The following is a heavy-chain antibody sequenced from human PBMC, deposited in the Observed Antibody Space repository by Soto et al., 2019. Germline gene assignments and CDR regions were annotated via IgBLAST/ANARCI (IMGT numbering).Heavy chain of an antibody. CDR3: VKGEYYYDGSAYYPFDY. D-gene: IGHD3-22*01. Sequence: GGSLRLSCAAPGFMFNNHGMHWVRQAPGKGLEWVAVISYDGSRTHYADSVKGRFTISRDNSKNTAYLQMSSLRPEDTAVYYCVKGEYYYDGSAYYPFDYWGQGRMVTVSS. V-gene: IGHV3-30*19. J-gene: IGHJ4*02. CDR1: GFMFNNHG. CDR2: ISYDGSRT.